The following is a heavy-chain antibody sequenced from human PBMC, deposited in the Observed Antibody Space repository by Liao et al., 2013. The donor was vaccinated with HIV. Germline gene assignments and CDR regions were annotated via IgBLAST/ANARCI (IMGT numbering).Heavy chain of an antibody. V-gene: IGHV4-61*02. CDR2: IYTSGST. Sequence: QLQLQESGPGVVKPSQILSLTCSVSGGSISSGSYYWSWIRQPAGKGPEWIGRIYTSGSTDYNPSLRGRVTISLDTSKNLFSLKLTSVTAADTAVYYCARDETELGHVWGKGTSVIVSS. CDR3: ARDETELGHV. D-gene: IGHD7-27*01. J-gene: IGHJ6*04. CDR1: GGSISSGSYY.